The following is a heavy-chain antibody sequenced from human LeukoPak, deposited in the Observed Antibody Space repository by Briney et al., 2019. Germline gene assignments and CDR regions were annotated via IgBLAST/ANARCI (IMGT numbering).Heavy chain of an antibody. Sequence: SETLSLTCTVSGGSISSSSYYWGWIRQPPGKGLEWIGSIYYSGSTYYNPSLKSRVTISVDTSKNQFSLKLSSVTAADTAVYYCARRGPWGEPRPFDYWGQGSLVTVSS. CDR2: IYYSGST. V-gene: IGHV4-39*07. CDR3: ARRGPWGEPRPFDY. D-gene: IGHD3-16*01. CDR1: GGSISSSSYY. J-gene: IGHJ4*02.